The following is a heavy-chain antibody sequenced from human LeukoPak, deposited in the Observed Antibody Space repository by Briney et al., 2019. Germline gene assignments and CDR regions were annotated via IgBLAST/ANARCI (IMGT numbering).Heavy chain of an antibody. D-gene: IGHD3-22*01. Sequence: SGPGLVKPSQTLSLTCAISGDSVSSNSAAWNWIRQSPSRGLEWLGRTYYRSKWYNDYAVSVKSRITINPDTSKNQFSLQLNSVTPEDTAVYYCARAWTYYYDSRNRRGDWFDPWGQGTLVTVSS. V-gene: IGHV6-1*01. CDR3: ARAWTYYYDSRNRRGDWFDP. CDR2: TYYRSKWYN. CDR1: GDSVSSNSAA. J-gene: IGHJ5*02.